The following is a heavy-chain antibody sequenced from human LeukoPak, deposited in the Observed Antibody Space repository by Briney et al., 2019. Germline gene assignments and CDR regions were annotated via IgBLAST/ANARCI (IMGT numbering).Heavy chain of an antibody. CDR3: AGARRDWNYYFDY. CDR1: GFTVSSNY. CDR2: IYSGGST. D-gene: IGHD1-7*01. J-gene: IGHJ4*02. V-gene: IGHV3-53*01. Sequence: GGSLRLSCAASGFTVSSNYMSWVRQAPGKGLEWVSVIYSGGSTYYADSVKGRFTISRDNSKNTLYLQMNSLRAEDTAVYYCAGARRDWNYYFDYWGQGTLVTVSS.